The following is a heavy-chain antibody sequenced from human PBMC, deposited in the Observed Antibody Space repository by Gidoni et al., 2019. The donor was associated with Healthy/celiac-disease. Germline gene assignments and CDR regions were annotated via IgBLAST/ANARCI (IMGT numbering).Heavy chain of an antibody. V-gene: IGHV3-33*01. CDR2: IWYYGSNK. Sequence: QVQLVESGGGVVQPGRSLRLSCAAYGLTFSSYGMHWVRQAPGKGLGWVAVIWYYGSNKYYADSVKGRFTISRDNSKNTLYLQMNSLRAEDTAVYYCARGLVGATLYYFDYWGQGTLVTVSS. D-gene: IGHD1-26*01. CDR3: ARGLVGATLYYFDY. CDR1: GLTFSSYG. J-gene: IGHJ4*02.